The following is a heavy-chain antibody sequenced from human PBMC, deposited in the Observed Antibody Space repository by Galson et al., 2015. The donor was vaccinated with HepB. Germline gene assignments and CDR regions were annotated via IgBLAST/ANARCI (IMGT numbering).Heavy chain of an antibody. J-gene: IGHJ3*02. Sequence: GWVRQMPGKGLEWMGIIYPGDSDTRYSPSFQGQVSISADKSISSAYLQWSSLKASDTAMYYCARGPPGSYLGDDAFDIWGQGTMVTVSS. CDR3: ARGPPGSYLGDDAFDI. V-gene: IGHV5-51*01. D-gene: IGHD1-26*01. CDR2: IYPGDSDT.